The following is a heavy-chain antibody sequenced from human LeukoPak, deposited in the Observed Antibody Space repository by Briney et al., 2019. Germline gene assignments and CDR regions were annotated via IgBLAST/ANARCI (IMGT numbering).Heavy chain of an antibody. Sequence: GASVKVSCEASGYIFTSYGINWVRQAPGQGLEWMGWISGNNGNTNYAQKLQGRVTMTTDTSTSTVSMELRSLRSDDTAVYYCARSFGTTVIYTPFDYWGQGTLVTVSS. CDR1: GYIFTSYG. V-gene: IGHV1-18*01. J-gene: IGHJ4*02. D-gene: IGHD4-17*01. CDR3: ARSFGTTVIYTPFDY. CDR2: ISGNNGNT.